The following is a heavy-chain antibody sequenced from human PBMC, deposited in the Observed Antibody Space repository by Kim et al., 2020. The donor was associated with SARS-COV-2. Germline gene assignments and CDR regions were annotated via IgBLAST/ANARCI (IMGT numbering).Heavy chain of an antibody. J-gene: IGHJ4*02. Sequence: GGSLRLSCAASGFTFSSYGMHWVRQAPGKGLEWVAVISYDGSNKYYADSVKGRFTISRDNSKNTLYLQMNSLRAEDTAVYYCAKDGDSEGPYFDYWGQGTLVTVSS. V-gene: IGHV3-30*18. CDR2: ISYDGSNK. D-gene: IGHD7-27*01. CDR1: GFTFSSYG. CDR3: AKDGDSEGPYFDY.